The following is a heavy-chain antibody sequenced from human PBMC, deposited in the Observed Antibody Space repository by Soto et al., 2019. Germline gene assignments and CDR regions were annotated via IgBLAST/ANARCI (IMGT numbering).Heavy chain of an antibody. D-gene: IGHD6-6*01. CDR2: ISAHNGNT. CDR3: ARGRDGDY. CDR1: GYGFTTYG. J-gene: IGHJ4*02. V-gene: IGHV1-18*01. Sequence: QVHLVQSGAEVKKPGASVKVSCKGSGYGFTTYGITWVRQAPGQGLEWMAWISAHNGNTNYAQKLQGRVTVTRDTSTSTAYMELRSLRSADTAVYCCARGRDGDYWGQGALVTVSS.